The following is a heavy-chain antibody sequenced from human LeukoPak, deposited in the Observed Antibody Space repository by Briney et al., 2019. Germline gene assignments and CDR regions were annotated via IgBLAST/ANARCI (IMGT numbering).Heavy chain of an antibody. Sequence: SETLSLTCAVSAGSISSNSWWSWVRQPPGKGLEWIGEIYHSGSTNYNPSLKSRVTISVDKSKNQFSLKLNSVTAADTAVYYCARIPIVVVPGFFDYWGQGTLVTVSS. CDR2: IYHSGST. J-gene: IGHJ4*02. CDR1: AGSISSNSW. D-gene: IGHD3-22*01. CDR3: ARIPIVVVPGFFDY. V-gene: IGHV4-4*02.